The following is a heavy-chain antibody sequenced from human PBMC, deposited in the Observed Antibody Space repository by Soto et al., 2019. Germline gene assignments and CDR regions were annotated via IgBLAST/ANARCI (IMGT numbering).Heavy chain of an antibody. V-gene: IGHV3-23*01. CDR3: AKDKSGTTAFDI. J-gene: IGHJ3*02. D-gene: IGHD1-1*01. CDR2: INERGGST. CDR1: GFTFSTYA. Sequence: WSLRLSCADSGFTFSTYALSWVRQAPGKGLEWVSAINERGGSTYYADSVKGRFTISRDNSKKTLYLQMNSLRAEDTALYYCAKDKSGTTAFDIWGQGTMVTVSS.